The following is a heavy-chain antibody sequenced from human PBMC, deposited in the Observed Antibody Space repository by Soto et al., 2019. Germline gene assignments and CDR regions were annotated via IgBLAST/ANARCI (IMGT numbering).Heavy chain of an antibody. CDR1: GGSCSGYY. Sequence: SKTLSLTCAVYGGSCSGYYWRWIRQPPGKGLEWIGEINHSGSTNYNPSLKSRVTISVDTSKNQFSLKLSSVTAADTAVYYCANQPPHHPDYLPYCGQGILLTVFS. CDR2: INHSGST. CDR3: ANQPPHHPDYLPY. V-gene: IGHV4-34*01. J-gene: IGHJ4*02.